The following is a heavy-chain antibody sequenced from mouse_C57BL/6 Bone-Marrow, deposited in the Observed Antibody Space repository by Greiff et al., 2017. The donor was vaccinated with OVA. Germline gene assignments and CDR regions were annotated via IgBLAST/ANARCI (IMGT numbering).Heavy chain of an antibody. D-gene: IGHD1-1*01. CDR3: ARYYGPYFDY. CDR1: GYTFTSYW. CDR2: IDPSDSYT. Sequence: VQLQQPGAELVKPGASVKLSCKASGYTFTSYWMQWVKQRPGQGLEWIGEIDPSDSYTNYNQKFKGKATLTVDTSSSPAYMQLSSLTSEDSAVYYCARYYGPYFDYWGQGTTLTVSS. J-gene: IGHJ2*01. V-gene: IGHV1-50*01.